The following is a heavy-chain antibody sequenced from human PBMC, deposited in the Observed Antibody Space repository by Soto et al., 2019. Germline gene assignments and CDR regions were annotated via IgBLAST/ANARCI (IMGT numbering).Heavy chain of an antibody. V-gene: IGHV1-18*01. CDR1: GYTFTSYG. J-gene: IGHJ6*02. D-gene: IGHD4-17*01. CDR2: ISAYNGNT. CDR3: ARLNGMTTVTKDYYYCMDV. Sequence: QVQLVQSGAEVKKPGASVKVSCKASGYTFTSYGISWVRQAPGQGLEWMGWISAYNGNTNYAQKLQGRVTMTTDTSTSTAYMELRSLRSDDTAVYYCARLNGMTTVTKDYYYCMDVWGQGTTVTVSS.